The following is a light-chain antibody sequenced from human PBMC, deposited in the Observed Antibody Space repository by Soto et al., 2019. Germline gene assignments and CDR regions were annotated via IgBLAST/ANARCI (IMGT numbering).Light chain of an antibody. CDR2: DAS. CDR3: QQHFNLSPT. V-gene: IGKV1-33*01. Sequence: DIQMHQSPPSLSASVGDRVTITCPASQDIRNFLNWYPQKPGKAPKLLISDASSLAAGVPQRFSGSGFGTDFTLAISSLQAEDGATYFCQQHFNLSPTFGQGTRLEIK. J-gene: IGKJ5*01. CDR1: QDIRNF.